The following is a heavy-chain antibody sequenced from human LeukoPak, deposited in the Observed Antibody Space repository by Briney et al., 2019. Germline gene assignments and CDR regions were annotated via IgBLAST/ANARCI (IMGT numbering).Heavy chain of an antibody. D-gene: IGHD3-10*01. V-gene: IGHV3-7*05. CDR1: GFTFSTYE. CDR2: INEDGSTI. CDR3: ARWSYVSGTWFLDS. J-gene: IGHJ4*02. Sequence: GGSLRLSCVASGFTFSTYEMNWVRQAPGKGLEWVADINEDGSTIYYVNSVKGRFTISRDNAKNSLSLQLNTLRAEDRAVYYCARWSYVSGTWFLDSWGQGALVTVSS.